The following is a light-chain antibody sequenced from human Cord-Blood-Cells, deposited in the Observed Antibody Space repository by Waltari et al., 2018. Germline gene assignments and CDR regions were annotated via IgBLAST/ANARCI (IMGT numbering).Light chain of an antibody. V-gene: IGLV2-14*01. Sequence: SALTPPAPVSGSLGQSTNNPRTGTSIDDRVYNFVPWYQQHPANAPKLMIYEVSNRPSGVSNRFSGSKSGNTASLTISGLQAEDEADYYCSSYTSSSVVFGGGTKLTVL. CDR2: EVS. CDR3: SSYTSSSVV. CDR1: SIDDRVYNF. J-gene: IGLJ2*01.